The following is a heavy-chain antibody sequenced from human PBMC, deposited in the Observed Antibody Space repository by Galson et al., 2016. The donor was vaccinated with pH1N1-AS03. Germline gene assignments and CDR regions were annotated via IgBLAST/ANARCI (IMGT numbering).Heavy chain of an antibody. D-gene: IGHD5-12*01. Sequence: TLSLTCSVSGGSISSGGNYWTWIRQHPGKVLEWIGYIYDSGRSYYNPSLKSRLTISVDTSKTQLSLKLRSVTAADTAVYYCSRGGVMVPTNLEAFDIWGQGTMVTVSS. CDR1: GGSISSGGNY. V-gene: IGHV4-31*03. J-gene: IGHJ3*02. CDR3: SRGGVMVPTNLEAFDI. CDR2: IYDSGRS.